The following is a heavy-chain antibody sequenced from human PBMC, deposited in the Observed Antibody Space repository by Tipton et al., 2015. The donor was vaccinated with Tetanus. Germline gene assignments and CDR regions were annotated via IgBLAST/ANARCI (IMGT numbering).Heavy chain of an antibody. CDR1: GFTFTSYT. Sequence: SLRLSCAASGFTFTSYTMNWVRQAPGNGLEWVAAISGSRLTPYYADSVKGRFTISRDDSKNTLYLQMNSLRAEDTAIYYCGKAMNDLRYALDIWGQGTLVTVAS. V-gene: IGHV3-23*01. D-gene: IGHD1-1*01. J-gene: IGHJ3*02. CDR3: GKAMNDLRYALDI. CDR2: ISGSRLTP.